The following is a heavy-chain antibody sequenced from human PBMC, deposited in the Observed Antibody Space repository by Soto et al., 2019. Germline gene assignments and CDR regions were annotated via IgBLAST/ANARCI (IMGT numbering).Heavy chain of an antibody. CDR3: ARDPLHLTPTAYYYYYMDV. V-gene: IGHV3-33*01. CDR2: IWYDGSNK. Sequence: GGSLRLSCAASGFTFSSYGMHWVRQAPGKGLEWVAVIWYDGSNKYYADSVKGRFTISRDNSKNTLYLQMNSLRAEDTAVYYCARDPLHLTPTAYYYYYMDVWGKGTTVTVSS. J-gene: IGHJ6*03. CDR1: GFTFSSYG.